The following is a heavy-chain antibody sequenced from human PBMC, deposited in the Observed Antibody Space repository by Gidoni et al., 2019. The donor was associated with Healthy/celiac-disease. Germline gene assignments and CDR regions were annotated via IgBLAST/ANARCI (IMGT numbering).Heavy chain of an antibody. CDR2: ISGSGGST. CDR3: AKSPGNYYDRSGYYYYFDY. J-gene: IGHJ4*02. CDR1: AFTCSSDA. D-gene: IGHD3-22*01. V-gene: IGHV3-23*01. Sequence: EVQLLESGGGLVQPGGSLSLSCAASAFTCSSDAMRWVRQAPGKGLEWVSAISGSGGSTYYADSVKGRFTIARDNSKNTLYLQMNSLRAEDTAVYYCAKSPGNYYDRSGYYYYFDYWGQGTLVTVSS.